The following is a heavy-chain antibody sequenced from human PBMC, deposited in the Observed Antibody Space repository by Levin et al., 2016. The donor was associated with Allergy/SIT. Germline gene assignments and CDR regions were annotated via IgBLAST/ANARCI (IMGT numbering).Heavy chain of an antibody. CDR1: GYSFTSYW. V-gene: IGHV5-51*01. D-gene: IGHD3-22*01. CDR2: IYPGDSDT. CDR3: ARQPNYYDSSGYYIYYYYYGMDV. Sequence: GESLKISCKGSGYSFTSYWIGWVRQMPGKGLEWMGIIYPGDSDTRYSPSFQGQVTISADKSISTAYLQWSSLKASDTAMYYCARQPNYYDSSGYYIYYYYYGMDVWGQGTTVTVSS. J-gene: IGHJ6*02.